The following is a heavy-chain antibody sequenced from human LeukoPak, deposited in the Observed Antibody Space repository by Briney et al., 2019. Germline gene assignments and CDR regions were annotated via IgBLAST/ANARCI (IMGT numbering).Heavy chain of an antibody. V-gene: IGHV4-31*03. J-gene: IGHJ4*02. Sequence: SETLSLTCTVSGGSISSGGYYWSWIRLHPGKGLEWIGYIYYSGSTYYNPSLKSRVTISVDTSKNQFSLKLSSVTAADTAVYYCARGGIQTLDYWGQGTLVTVSS. CDR2: IYYSGST. CDR1: GGSISSGGYY. CDR3: ARGGIQTLDY. D-gene: IGHD5-18*01.